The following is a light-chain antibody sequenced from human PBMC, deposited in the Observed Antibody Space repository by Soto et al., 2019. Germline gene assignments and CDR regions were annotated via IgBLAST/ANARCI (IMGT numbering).Light chain of an antibody. J-gene: IGLJ1*01. CDR1: ISDVGSYKF. CDR2: EGS. V-gene: IGLV2-23*03. Sequence: QSALTQPASVSGSPGQSITISCTGTISDVGSYKFVSWYQQHPGKAPKLMIYEGSKRPSGISDRFSGSESGNTASLTISGLQAEDEADYFCCSYAGGSNIFGAGTKLTVL. CDR3: CSYAGGSNI.